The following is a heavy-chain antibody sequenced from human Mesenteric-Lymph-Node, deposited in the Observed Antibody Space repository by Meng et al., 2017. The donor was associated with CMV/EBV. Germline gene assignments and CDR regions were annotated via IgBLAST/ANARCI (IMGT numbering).Heavy chain of an antibody. D-gene: IGHD3-10*01. CDR2: INPSGGSA. J-gene: IGHJ6*02. V-gene: IGHV1-46*02. CDR3: ARDVTMVRGVFPYFYGMDV. Sequence: ASVKVSCKASGYIFNSYYMHWVRQAPGQGLEWMGIINPSGGSASHAQKFQGRVTMTRDTSTSTVYLELSSLRSEDTAVYFCARDVTMVRGVFPYFYGMDVWGQGTTVTVSS. CDR1: GYIFNSYY.